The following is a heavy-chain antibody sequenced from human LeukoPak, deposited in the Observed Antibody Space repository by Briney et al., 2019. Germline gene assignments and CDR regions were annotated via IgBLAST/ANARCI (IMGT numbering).Heavy chain of an antibody. D-gene: IGHD6-19*01. CDR1: GFTFSSSA. J-gene: IGHJ4*02. CDR3: GRRAYSSGWYYFDY. CDR2: ISGSGGST. Sequence: GGSLRLSCAASGFTFSSSAMSRVRQAPGKGLEWVSAISGSGGSTFYADPGKGRFTISRDNSKNTLYLQMNSLRAEDTAVYYCGRRAYSSGWYYFDYWGQGTLVTVSS. V-gene: IGHV3-23*01.